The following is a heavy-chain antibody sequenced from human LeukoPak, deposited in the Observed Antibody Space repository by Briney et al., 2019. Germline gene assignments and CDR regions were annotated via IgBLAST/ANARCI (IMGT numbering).Heavy chain of an antibody. CDR3: ARTSKGIAAAGRNWFDP. D-gene: IGHD6-13*01. V-gene: IGHV3-30*03. J-gene: IGHJ5*02. Sequence: GRSLRLSCAASGFTFSSYGMHWVRQAPGKGLEWVAVISYDGSSKYYADSVKGRFTISRDNSKNTSFLQMNSLRAEDTAVYYCARTSKGIAAAGRNWFDPWGQGTLVTVS. CDR1: GFTFSSYG. CDR2: ISYDGSSK.